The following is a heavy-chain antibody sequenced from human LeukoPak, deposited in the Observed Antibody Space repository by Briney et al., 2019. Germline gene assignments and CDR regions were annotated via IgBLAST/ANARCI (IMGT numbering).Heavy chain of an antibody. CDR2: INTNSDYI. V-gene: IGHV3-21*01. J-gene: IGHJ3*02. CDR1: GFTFSRYN. CDR3: ARDLSRCSGYFSDMEAFDI. D-gene: IGHD3-22*01. Sequence: GGSLRLSCAGSGFTFSRYNMNWVRQAPGRGLEWVSSINTNSDYIYHADSVKGRFTISRDNAKNSLYLQMNSLRAEDTAVYYCARDLSRCSGYFSDMEAFDIWGQGTMVTVSS.